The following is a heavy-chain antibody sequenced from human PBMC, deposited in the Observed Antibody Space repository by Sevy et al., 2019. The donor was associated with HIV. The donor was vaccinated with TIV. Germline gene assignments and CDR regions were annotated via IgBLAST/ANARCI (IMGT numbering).Heavy chain of an antibody. J-gene: IGHJ6*02. Sequence: SENLSLTCTVSGGSISSSSYYWGWIRQPPGKGLEWIGSIYYSGSTYYNPSLKSRVTISVDTSKNQFSLKLSSVTAADTAVYYCAREIAYCGGDCYSGYYYYGMDVWGQGTTVTVSS. D-gene: IGHD2-21*02. CDR3: AREIAYCGGDCYSGYYYYGMDV. CDR1: GGSISSSSYY. CDR2: IYYSGST. V-gene: IGHV4-39*01.